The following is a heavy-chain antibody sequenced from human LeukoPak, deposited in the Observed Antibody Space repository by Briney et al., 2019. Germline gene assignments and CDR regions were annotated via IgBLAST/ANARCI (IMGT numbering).Heavy chain of an antibody. Sequence: PSETLSLICTVSGGSVSSSTHYWGWVRQSPGRGLEWIGSIFYSGSTYYTPSLKSRVSISVATSRNQFSLRLASVTAADTAVYYCAGNIAARFRPFDFWGQGTLVTVSS. V-gene: IGHV4-39*01. CDR3: AGNIAARFRPFDF. CDR1: GGSVSSSTHY. D-gene: IGHD6-13*01. CDR2: IFYSGST. J-gene: IGHJ4*02.